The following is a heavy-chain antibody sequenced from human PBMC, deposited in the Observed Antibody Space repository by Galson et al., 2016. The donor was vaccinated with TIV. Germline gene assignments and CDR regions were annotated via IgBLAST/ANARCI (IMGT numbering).Heavy chain of an antibody. D-gene: IGHD6-19*01. V-gene: IGHV3-33*01. CDR1: GFNFSSYG. CDR3: ARQWQSYFFDY. J-gene: IGHJ4*02. CDR2: ISSDRIDI. Sequence: SLRLSCAASGFNFSSYGMHWVRQTPGKGLEWVAIISSDRIDIYYGDSVKGRFNVSLDNSKNNLYLQMNSLTAEDTAGYDCARQWQSYFFDYWGQGTVVTVSS.